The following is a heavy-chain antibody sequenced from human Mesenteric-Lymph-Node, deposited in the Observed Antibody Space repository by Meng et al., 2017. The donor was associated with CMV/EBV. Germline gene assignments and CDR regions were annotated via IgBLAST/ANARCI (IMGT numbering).Heavy chain of an antibody. CDR1: GFTFSDYY. CDR3: ARGGVWGPDSFDI. CDR2: IDSGSYSK. J-gene: IGHJ3*02. V-gene: IGHV3-11*06. D-gene: IGHD7-27*01. Sequence: GESLKISCAASGFTFSDYYMSWIRQPPGKGLEWISDIDSGSYSKYYADSVKGRFTISRDNAKNSFFLQMNSLKADDTAVYYCARGGVWGPDSFDIWGQGTVVTVSS.